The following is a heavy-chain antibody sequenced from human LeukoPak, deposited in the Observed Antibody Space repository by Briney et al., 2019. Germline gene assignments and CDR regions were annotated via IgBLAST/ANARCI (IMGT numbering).Heavy chain of an antibody. CDR1: GYSISSGYY. D-gene: IGHD6-13*01. V-gene: IGHV4-38-2*02. J-gene: IGHJ1*01. CDR3: ARHSGGGSSWYNAEYFQH. Sequence: SETLSLTCTVSGYSISSGYYWGWIRQPPGKGLEWIGSIYHSGSTYYNPSLKSRVTISVDTSKNQFSLKLSSVTAADTAVYYCARHSGGGSSWYNAEYFQHWGQGTLVTVSS. CDR2: IYHSGST.